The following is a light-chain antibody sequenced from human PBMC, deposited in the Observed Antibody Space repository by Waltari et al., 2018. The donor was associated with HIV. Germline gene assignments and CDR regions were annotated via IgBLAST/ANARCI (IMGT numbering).Light chain of an antibody. CDR2: KDT. Sequence: SFELTQPPSVSVSPGQTARITCSGDALSKQLTFWYQKKPAQAPVLVIYKDTERSAGIPERFSGSTSGTTATLTISGVQAEDEADYYCQSTNVVRVFGGGTKLTVL. V-gene: IGLV3-25*03. J-gene: IGLJ3*02. CDR1: ALSKQL. CDR3: QSTNVVRV.